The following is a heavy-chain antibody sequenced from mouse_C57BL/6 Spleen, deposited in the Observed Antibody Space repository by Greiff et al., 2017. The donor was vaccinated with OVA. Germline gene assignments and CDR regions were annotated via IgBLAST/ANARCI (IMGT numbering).Heavy chain of an antibody. V-gene: IGHV1-59*01. CDR3: ARNHYGNPAWFAY. D-gene: IGHD2-1*01. CDR2: IDPSDSYT. CDR1: GYTFTSYW. Sequence: QVHVKQPGAELVRPGTSVKLSCKASGYTFTSYWMHWVKQRPGQGLEWIGVIDPSDSYTNYNQKFKGKATLTVDTSSSTAYMQLSSLTSEDSAVYYCARNHYGNPAWFAYWGQGTLVTVSA. J-gene: IGHJ3*01.